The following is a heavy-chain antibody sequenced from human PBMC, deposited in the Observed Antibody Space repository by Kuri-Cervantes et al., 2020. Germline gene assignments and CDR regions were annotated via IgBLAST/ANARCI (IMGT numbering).Heavy chain of an antibody. J-gene: IGHJ5*02. CDR3: AVGAGHNWFDP. CDR2: INHSGST. D-gene: IGHD3-16*01. CDR1: GGSFSGYY. Sequence: SETLSLTCAVYGGSFSGYYWSWIRQPPGKGLEWIGEINHSGSTNYNPSLESRVTISVDTSKNQFSLKLSSVTAADTAVYYCAVGAGHNWFDPWGQGTLVTVSS. V-gene: IGHV4-34*01.